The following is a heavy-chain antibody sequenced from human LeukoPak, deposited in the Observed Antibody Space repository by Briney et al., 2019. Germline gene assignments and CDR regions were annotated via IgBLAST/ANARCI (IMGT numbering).Heavy chain of an antibody. J-gene: IGHJ5*02. CDR3: AREDYYDSSGGDFDP. D-gene: IGHD3-22*01. CDR1: GFTFSSYE. V-gene: IGHV3-48*03. Sequence: PGGSLRLSCAASGFTFSSYEMNWVRQAPGKGLEWVSYISSSGSTIYYADSVKGRFTISRDNAKNSLYLQMNSLRAEDTAVYYCAREDYYDSSGGDFDPWGQGTLVTVSS. CDR2: ISSSGSTI.